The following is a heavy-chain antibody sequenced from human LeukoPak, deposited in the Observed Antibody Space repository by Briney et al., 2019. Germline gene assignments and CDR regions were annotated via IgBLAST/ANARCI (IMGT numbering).Heavy chain of an antibody. V-gene: IGHV4-38-2*02. CDR3: ARDMYGSGSYPFDY. J-gene: IGHJ4*02. D-gene: IGHD3-10*01. CDR1: GYSISSGYY. Sequence: PSETLSLTCTVSGYSISSGYYWGWIRQPPGKGLEWIGSIYHSGSTYYNPSLKSRVTISVDTSKNQFSLKLSSVTAADTAVYYCARDMYGSGSYPFDYWGQGTLVTVSS. CDR2: IYHSGST.